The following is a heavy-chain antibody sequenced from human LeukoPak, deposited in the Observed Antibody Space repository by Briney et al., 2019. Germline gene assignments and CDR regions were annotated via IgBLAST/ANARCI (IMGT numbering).Heavy chain of an antibody. D-gene: IGHD4-17*01. CDR3: ARTRIYGDYGLNFDY. CDR1: GFPFSSYP. CDR2: ISSHGGST. V-gene: IGHV3-64*01. Sequence: GGSLRLSCAASGFPFSSYPMHWVRQTPGKGLEYVSAISSHGGSTYYANSVKGRFTISRDNPKNTLYLQMGSLRAEDMAVYYCARTRIYGDYGLNFDYWGQGTLVTVSS. J-gene: IGHJ4*02.